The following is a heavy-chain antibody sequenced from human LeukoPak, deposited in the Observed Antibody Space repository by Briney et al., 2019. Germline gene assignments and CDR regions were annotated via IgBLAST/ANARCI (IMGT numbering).Heavy chain of an antibody. Sequence: SQTLSLTCTVSGGSISSGGYYWSWIRQPPGKGLEWIGEINHSGSTNYNPSLKSRVTISVDTSKNQFSLKLSSVTAADTAVYYCARRLRGYYFDYWGQGTLVTVSS. CDR3: ARRLRGYYFDY. D-gene: IGHD5-12*01. CDR2: INHSGST. V-gene: IGHV4-30-2*01. CDR1: GGSISSGGYY. J-gene: IGHJ4*02.